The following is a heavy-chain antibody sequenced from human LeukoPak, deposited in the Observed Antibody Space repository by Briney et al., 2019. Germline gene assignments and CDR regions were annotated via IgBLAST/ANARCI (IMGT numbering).Heavy chain of an antibody. CDR2: IYSGGST. CDR1: GFTVSSNY. D-gene: IGHD6-13*01. J-gene: IGHJ5*02. CDR3: ARTYSSSWYGDWFDP. V-gene: IGHV3-53*01. Sequence: PGGSLRLSCAASGFTVSSNYMSWVRQAPGKGLEWVSVIYSGGSTYYADSVKGRFTISRDNSKNTLYLQMNSLRAEDTAVYYCARTYSSSWYGDWFDPWGQGTLVTVSS.